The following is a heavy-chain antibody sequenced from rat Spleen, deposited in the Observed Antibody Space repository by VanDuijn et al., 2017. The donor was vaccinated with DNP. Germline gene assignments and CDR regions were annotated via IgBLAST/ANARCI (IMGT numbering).Heavy chain of an antibody. V-gene: IGHV5S13*01. CDR1: GFTFSNYG. D-gene: IGHD4-3*01. J-gene: IGHJ2*01. CDR2: ISPSGGGT. CDR3: AKNSGYYFDY. Sequence: EVQLVESGGGLVQPGRSLKLSCAASGFTFSNYGMAWVRQAPTKGLEWVASISPSGGGTYYRDSVKGRFTISRHIAKSTLFLQMDSLRSEDTATYYCAKNSGYYFDYWGQGVMVTVSS.